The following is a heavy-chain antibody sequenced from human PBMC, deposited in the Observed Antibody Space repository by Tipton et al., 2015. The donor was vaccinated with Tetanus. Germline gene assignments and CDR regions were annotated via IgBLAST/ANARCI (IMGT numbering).Heavy chain of an antibody. CDR1: GYNFATFW. V-gene: IGHV5-51*01. J-gene: IGHJ5*02. CDR3: ARLPKHYSASGST. CDR2: IYPGDSSV. Sequence: VQLVQSGAEVKKPGESLNISCKASGYNFATFWIGWVRQKTGKGLEWMGIIYPGDSSVRYSPTFQGQVTISADRPTTTAYLQWDRLKVSDTAFYFCARLPKHYSASGSTWGQGTLVTVSS. D-gene: IGHD3-10*01.